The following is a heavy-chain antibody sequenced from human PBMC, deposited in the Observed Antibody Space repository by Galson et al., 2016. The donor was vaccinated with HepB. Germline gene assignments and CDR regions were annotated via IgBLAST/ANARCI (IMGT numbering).Heavy chain of an antibody. CDR1: GFTFNDYV. CDR2: VNWNSATL. V-gene: IGHV3-9*01. J-gene: IGHJ4*02. CDR3: AKGQTNWATFDS. D-gene: IGHD7-27*01. Sequence: SLRLSCAASGFTFNDYVMHWVRQLPGKGLEWVSGVNWNSATLAYADSVRGRFTISRDNAENSLYLPMNSLRAEDTALYYCAKGQTNWATFDSWGQGTLVTVSS.